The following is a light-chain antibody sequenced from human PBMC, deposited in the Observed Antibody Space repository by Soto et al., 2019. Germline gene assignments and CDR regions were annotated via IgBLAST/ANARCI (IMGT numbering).Light chain of an antibody. J-gene: IGKJ1*01. CDR1: QSISSW. CDR3: QQYNSSSST. Sequence: DIQMTQSPSTLSASVGDRVTITCRASQSISSWLAWYQQKPGKAPKLLIYDASSLESGVPSRFSGSGSGTEFTLTISSLQPDDVATYYRQQYNSSSSTFGQGTKVEIK. CDR2: DAS. V-gene: IGKV1-5*01.